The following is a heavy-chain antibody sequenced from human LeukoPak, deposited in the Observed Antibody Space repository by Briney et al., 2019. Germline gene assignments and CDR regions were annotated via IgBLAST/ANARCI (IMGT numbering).Heavy chain of an antibody. CDR3: ARDPPSKSYSSGWYDY. CDR2: INPSGGST. D-gene: IGHD6-19*01. V-gene: IGHV1-46*01. CDR1: GYTFTSYY. J-gene: IGHJ4*02. Sequence: GASVKVSCKASGYTFTSYYMHWVRQAPGQGLEWMGIINPSGGSTSYAQKFQGRVTMTRDTSTSTVYMELSSLRSEDTAVYYCARDPPSKSYSSGWYDYWGQGTLVTVYS.